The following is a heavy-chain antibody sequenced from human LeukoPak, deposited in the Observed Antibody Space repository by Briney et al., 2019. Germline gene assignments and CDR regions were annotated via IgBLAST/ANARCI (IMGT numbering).Heavy chain of an antibody. Sequence: GESLRLSCAASGFTFSTYWMHWVRQAPGKGLVWVSRIDSDGSSTTYADSVKGRFTISRDNAKNTLYLQLNSLRAEDTAVYSCARGRYYDMDVWGQGTTVTVSS. CDR3: ARGRYYDMDV. V-gene: IGHV3-74*01. CDR1: GFTFSTYW. J-gene: IGHJ6*02. CDR2: IDSDGSST.